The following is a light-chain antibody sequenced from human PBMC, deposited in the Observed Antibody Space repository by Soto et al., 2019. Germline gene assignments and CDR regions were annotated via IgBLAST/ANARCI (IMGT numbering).Light chain of an antibody. CDR3: ISYTVRHSYL. J-gene: IGLJ1*01. CDR1: SSDIGSYNH. Sequence: QSVLTQPASVSGSPGQSITISCSGTSSDIGSYNHVAWYQQFPGKTPKLMIYAVSDRPPGVSYRFSGSKSGITACLTISGLQTEDEADYYCISYTVRHSYLFGTGNKISDL. CDR2: AVS. V-gene: IGLV2-14*03.